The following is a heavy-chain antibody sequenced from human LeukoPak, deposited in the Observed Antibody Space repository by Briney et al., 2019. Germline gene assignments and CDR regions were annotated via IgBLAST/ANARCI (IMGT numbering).Heavy chain of an antibody. J-gene: IGHJ6*02. CDR2: IIPILGIA. V-gene: IGHV1-69*04. Sequence: SVKVSCKTSGGTFSSYAISWVRQAPGQGLEWMGRIIPILGIANYAQKFQGRVTITADKSTSTAYMELSSLRSEDTAVYYCARDCGGDCYYYYGMDVWGQGTTVTVSS. D-gene: IGHD2-21*02. CDR1: GGTFSSYA. CDR3: ARDCGGDCYYYYGMDV.